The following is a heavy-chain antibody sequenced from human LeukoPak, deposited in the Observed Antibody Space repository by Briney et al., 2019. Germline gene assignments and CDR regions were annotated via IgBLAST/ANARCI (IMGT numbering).Heavy chain of an antibody. CDR1: GFTFSSYA. V-gene: IGHV3-64*01. J-gene: IGHJ6*02. D-gene: IGHD5-18*01. CDR2: ISSNGGRT. Sequence: PGGSLRLSCAASGFTFSSYAMHWVRQAPGKGLEYVSAISSNGGRTYYANSVKGRFTISRDNSKNTLYLQMGSLRAEDMAVYYCARTLASVDTTVVTAYYYGIDFWGQGTTVTVSS. CDR3: ARTLASVDTTVVTAYYYGIDF.